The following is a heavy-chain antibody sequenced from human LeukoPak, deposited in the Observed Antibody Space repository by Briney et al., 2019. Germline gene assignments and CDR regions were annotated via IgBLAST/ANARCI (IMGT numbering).Heavy chain of an antibody. CDR3: AKLYLGWFGEKWYYYYYMDV. J-gene: IGHJ6*03. V-gene: IGHV3-66*03. D-gene: IGHD3-10*01. CDR2: IYSDNT. CDR1: GFTVSSNS. Sequence: GGSLRLSCTVSGFTVSSNSMSWVRQAPGKGLEWVSFIYSDNTHYSDSVKGRFTISRDNSKNTLYLQMNSLRAEDTAVYYCAKLYLGWFGEKWYYYYYMDVWGKGTTVTISS.